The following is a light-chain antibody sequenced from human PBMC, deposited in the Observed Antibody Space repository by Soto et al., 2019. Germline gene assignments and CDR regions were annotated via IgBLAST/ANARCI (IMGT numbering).Light chain of an antibody. CDR1: QSVYNS. J-gene: IGKJ1*01. CDR2: DAS. CDR3: QQRAHWPPWT. Sequence: EIVLTQSPATLSLAPGERATLSCRASQSVYNSLAWFQQKPGQAPRLLIYDASNRATGIPAGFSGSGSGTDFTLTISSLEPEDFAIYYCQQRAHWPPWTFGQGTKVDLK. V-gene: IGKV3-11*01.